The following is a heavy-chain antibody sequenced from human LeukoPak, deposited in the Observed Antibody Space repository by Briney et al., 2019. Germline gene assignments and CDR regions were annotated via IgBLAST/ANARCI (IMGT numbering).Heavy chain of an antibody. CDR3: ARGVGYCSSNSCEDAFDI. J-gene: IGHJ3*02. CDR1: GFTFSSYA. D-gene: IGHD2-2*01. V-gene: IGHV3-23*01. Sequence: LSGGSLRLSCAASGFTFSSYAMSWVRQAPGKGLEWVSAISGSGGSTYYADSVKGRFTISRDNSKNTLYLQMNSLRAEDTAVYYCARGVGYCSSNSCEDAFDIWGQGTMVTVSS. CDR2: ISGSGGST.